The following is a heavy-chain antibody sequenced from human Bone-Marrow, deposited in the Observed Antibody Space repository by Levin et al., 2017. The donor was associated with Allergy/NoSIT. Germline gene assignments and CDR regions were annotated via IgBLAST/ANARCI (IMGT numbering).Heavy chain of an antibody. CDR1: GYSFTGYY. Sequence: GESLKISCKASGYSFTGYYMHWVRQAPGQGLEWMGRINPNSGGTNYAQRFQGRVTMTRDTSINTVYMEVSRLRSDDTAVYYCARDRVAMTVVTDRGIGMDVWGQGTTVTVSS. V-gene: IGHV1-2*06. CDR3: ARDRVAMTVVTDRGIGMDV. J-gene: IGHJ6*02. CDR2: INPNSGGT. D-gene: IGHD4-23*01.